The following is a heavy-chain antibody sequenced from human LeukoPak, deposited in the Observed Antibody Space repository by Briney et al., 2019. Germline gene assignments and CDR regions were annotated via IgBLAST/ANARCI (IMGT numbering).Heavy chain of an antibody. J-gene: IGHJ3*02. CDR3: AREMTTVTYDAFDI. Sequence: PGGSLRLSCAASGFTFSRSDMHWVRQPLGKGLEWVSAIGAGGDTYYPDSVKGRFTISRENAKNSLYLQMDNLRPGDTAVYFCAREMTTVTYDAFDIWGQGTMVTVSS. CDR1: GFTFSRSD. CDR2: IGAGGDT. V-gene: IGHV3-13*04. D-gene: IGHD4-17*01.